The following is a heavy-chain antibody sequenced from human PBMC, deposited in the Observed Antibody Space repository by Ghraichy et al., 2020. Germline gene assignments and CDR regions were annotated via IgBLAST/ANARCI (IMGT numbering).Heavy chain of an antibody. CDR1: GGSISSSNYY. J-gene: IGHJ2*01. V-gene: IGHV4-39*01. CDR3: AGSFAVIRYFDL. D-gene: IGHD3-10*01. Sequence: SETLSLTCTVSGGSISSSNYYWGWIRQPPGKGQEWIGSMHHSGSTYYNPSLKSRPTISVDKPKNQFSLNPTSVTAADTAVYYCAGSFAVIRYFDLWGRGTVVTVSS. CDR2: MHHSGST.